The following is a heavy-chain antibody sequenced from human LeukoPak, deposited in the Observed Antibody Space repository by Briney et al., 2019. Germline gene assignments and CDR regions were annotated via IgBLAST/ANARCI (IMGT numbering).Heavy chain of an antibody. D-gene: IGHD3-10*01. Sequence: PGGSLRLSSAASGFTFDDYAMHWVRQAPGKGLEWVSLISWDGGSTYYADSVKGRFTISRDNSKNSLYLQMNSLRAEDPAMYYCARQTNYYGSPSDYWGQGTLVTVSS. J-gene: IGHJ4*02. V-gene: IGHV3-43D*03. CDR1: GFTFDDYA. CDR3: ARQTNYYGSPSDY. CDR2: ISWDGGST.